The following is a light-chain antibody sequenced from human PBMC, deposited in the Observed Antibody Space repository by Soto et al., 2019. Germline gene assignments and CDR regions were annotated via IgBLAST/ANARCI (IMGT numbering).Light chain of an antibody. CDR1: SSDVGGYNH. V-gene: IGLV2-14*01. Sequence: QSVLTQPASVTGSPGQSITISCTGSSSDVGGYNHVSWYRQSPGTAPQLIIYEVAIRPSGVSDRFSGSKSVTTASLTISGLQPEDEADYYCSSHNPIGTLQIFGPGTKLTVL. CDR3: SSHNPIGTLQI. CDR2: EVA. J-gene: IGLJ1*01.